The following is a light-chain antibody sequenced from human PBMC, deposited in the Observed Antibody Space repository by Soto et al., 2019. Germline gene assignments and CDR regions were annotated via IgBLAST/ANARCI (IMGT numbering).Light chain of an antibody. J-gene: IGKJ2*01. CDR2: LGS. Sequence: DIVMTQSPLSLPVTPGEPASISCRSSQSLLHSNGYNYLDWYLQKPGQSPQLLIYLGSYRASGVPDRLSGSGSGTDFTLKISRVEAEDVGVYYCMQALQTPYTFGQGTKLEIK. CDR1: QSLLHSNGYNY. CDR3: MQALQTPYT. V-gene: IGKV2-28*01.